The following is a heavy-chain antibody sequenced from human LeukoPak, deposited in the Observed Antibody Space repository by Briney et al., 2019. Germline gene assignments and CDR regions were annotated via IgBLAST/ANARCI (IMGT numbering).Heavy chain of an antibody. Sequence: ASVKVSCKASGNTFTSSYMHWVRQAPGQGLEWMGIINTSGGSTSYAQKFQGRVTMTRDTSTSTVYMELSSLRSEDTAVYYCARGGYTYGSFDHWGQGTLVTVSS. CDR1: GNTFTSSY. V-gene: IGHV1-46*01. D-gene: IGHD5-18*01. CDR3: ARGGYTYGSFDH. J-gene: IGHJ4*02. CDR2: INTSGGST.